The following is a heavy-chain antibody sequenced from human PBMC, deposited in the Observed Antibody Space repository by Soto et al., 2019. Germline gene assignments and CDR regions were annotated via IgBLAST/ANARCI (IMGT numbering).Heavy chain of an antibody. CDR1: SDSMNSGGYY. Sequence: QVQLQESGPGLVKPSQTLSLTCSVSSDSMNSGGYYWSWIRQHPGKGLEWIGYIYSNGDTYYNPSLKSRVSISVDTSKNQFSLNLTSVAAADTAVYYCAGRGGSSSGYYYYAMDVWCQGTTVTVSS. CDR2: IYSNGDT. D-gene: IGHD6-6*01. CDR3: AGRGGSSSGYYYYAMDV. V-gene: IGHV4-31*03. J-gene: IGHJ6*02.